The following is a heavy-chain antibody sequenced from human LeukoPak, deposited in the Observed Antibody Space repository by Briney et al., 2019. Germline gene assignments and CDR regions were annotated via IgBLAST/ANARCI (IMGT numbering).Heavy chain of an antibody. V-gene: IGHV1-69*05. CDR2: IIPIFGTA. CDR3: ARDYGGNRFMDY. CDR1: GGTFSSYA. J-gene: IGHJ4*02. D-gene: IGHD4-23*01. Sequence: SVKVSCKASGGTFSSYAISWVRQAPGQGLEWMGGIIPIFGTANYAQKFQGRVTITTDESTSTAYMELSSLRSEDTAVYYCARDYGGNRFMDYWGQGTLVTVSS.